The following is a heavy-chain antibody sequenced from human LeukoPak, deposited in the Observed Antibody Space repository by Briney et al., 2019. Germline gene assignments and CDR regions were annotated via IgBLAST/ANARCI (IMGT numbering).Heavy chain of an antibody. CDR2: ISANSGDT. Sequence: ASVKVSCKASGYTFTVNGISWMRQAPGQGLEWLGWISANSGDTNYAEQFQGRLTLATDTSTSTPYMELRSLRDDDTAVYYCARDRWYAFDYWGQGTLVTVSS. V-gene: IGHV1-18*01. CDR1: GYTFTVNG. CDR3: ARDRWYAFDY. D-gene: IGHD6-13*01. J-gene: IGHJ4*02.